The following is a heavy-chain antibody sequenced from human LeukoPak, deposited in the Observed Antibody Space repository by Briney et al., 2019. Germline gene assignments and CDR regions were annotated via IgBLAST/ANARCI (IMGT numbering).Heavy chain of an antibody. CDR3: ARLRSTSHDAFDI. J-gene: IGHJ3*02. CDR2: IYYSGST. Sequence: PSGTLSLTCTVSGGSISSSTYYWGWIRQPPGKGLEWIGSIYYSGSTYYNPSLKSRVTISVDTSRNQFSLKLSSVTAADTAVYYCARLRSTSHDAFDIWGQGTMVTVSS. CDR1: GGSISSSTYY. V-gene: IGHV4-39*01. D-gene: IGHD2-2*01.